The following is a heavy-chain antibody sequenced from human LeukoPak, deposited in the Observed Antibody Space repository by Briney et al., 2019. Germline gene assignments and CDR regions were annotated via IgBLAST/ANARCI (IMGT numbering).Heavy chain of an antibody. J-gene: IGHJ4*02. CDR2: INPNSGGT. V-gene: IGHV1-2*02. D-gene: IGHD3-10*01. CDR3: AREELWFGELSCLDY. CDR1: GYTFTGYY. Sequence: ASVKVSSKASGYTFTGYYMHWVRQAPGQGLEWMGWINPNSGGTNYAQKFQGRVTMTRDTSISTAYMELSRLRSDDTAVYYCAREELWFGELSCLDYWGQGILVTVSS.